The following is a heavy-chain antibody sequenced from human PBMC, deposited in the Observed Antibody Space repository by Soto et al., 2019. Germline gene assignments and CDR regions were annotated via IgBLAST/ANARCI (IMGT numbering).Heavy chain of an antibody. Sequence: LSLTCTVSGGSISSGGYYWSWIRQHPGKGLEWIGYIYYSGSTYYNPSLKSRVTISVDTSKDQFSLKLSSVTAADTAVYYCARGYSSGWHLTYFDYWGQGXLVTVHS. D-gene: IGHD6-19*01. CDR3: ARGYSSGWHLTYFDY. V-gene: IGHV4-31*03. CDR1: GGSISSGGYY. J-gene: IGHJ4*02. CDR2: IYYSGST.